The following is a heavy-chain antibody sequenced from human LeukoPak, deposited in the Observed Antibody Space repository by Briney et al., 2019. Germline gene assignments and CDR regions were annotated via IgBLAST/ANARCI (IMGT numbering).Heavy chain of an antibody. CDR2: ISSSSSYI. Sequence: GGSLRLSCAASGFTFSSFTMNWVRQAPGKGLEWVSSISSSSSYIYYADSVKDRFTISRDNPKNSLYLQMNSLGAEDTAVYYCARASDLDYWGQGDLVTVSS. CDR1: GFTFSSFT. J-gene: IGHJ4*02. CDR3: ARASDLDY. V-gene: IGHV3-21*01.